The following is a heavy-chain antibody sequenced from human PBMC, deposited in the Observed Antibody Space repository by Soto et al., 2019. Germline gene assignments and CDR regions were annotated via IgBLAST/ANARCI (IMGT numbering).Heavy chain of an antibody. D-gene: IGHD3-10*01. CDR2: IYPGDSDT. CDR3: ARSGRGGLWWLDFFDP. J-gene: IGHJ5*02. Sequence: PGESLKISCKGSGYTFTNYWIVWVRQAPGKGLEWMGLIYPGDSDTRYNPSFQGQVTISADKSTNTAYLQWSNLMASDSAIYYCARSGRGGLWWLDFFDPWGQGTQVTVSS. CDR1: GYTFTNYW. V-gene: IGHV5-51*01.